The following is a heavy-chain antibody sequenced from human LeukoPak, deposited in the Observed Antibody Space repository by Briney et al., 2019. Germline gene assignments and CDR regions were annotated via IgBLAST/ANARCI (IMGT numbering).Heavy chain of an antibody. Sequence: GGSLRLSCAASGFVFRIYWMTWVRQAPGKGLEWVASIRRDGGEKHYADSVKGRFTISRDNSKNTLYLQMNSLRAEDTAVYYCARDVAGQDWGQGTLVTVSS. CDR1: GFVFRIYW. CDR2: IRRDGGEK. CDR3: ARDVAGQD. D-gene: IGHD6-19*01. J-gene: IGHJ4*02. V-gene: IGHV3-7*01.